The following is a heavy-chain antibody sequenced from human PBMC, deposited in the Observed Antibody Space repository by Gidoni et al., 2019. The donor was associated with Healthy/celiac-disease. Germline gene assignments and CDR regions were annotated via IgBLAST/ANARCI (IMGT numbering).Heavy chain of an antibody. Sequence: QVQLVQSGAEVKKPGASVKVSCKASGYTFTGYYLHWVRQAPGQGLEWMGWINPNSGGTNYAQKFQGRVTMTRDTSISTAYMELSRLRSDDTAVYYCARDPRIVGATTSGDYWGQGTLVTVSS. CDR1: GYTFTGYY. CDR2: INPNSGGT. CDR3: ARDPRIVGATTSGDY. V-gene: IGHV1-2*02. D-gene: IGHD1-26*01. J-gene: IGHJ4*02.